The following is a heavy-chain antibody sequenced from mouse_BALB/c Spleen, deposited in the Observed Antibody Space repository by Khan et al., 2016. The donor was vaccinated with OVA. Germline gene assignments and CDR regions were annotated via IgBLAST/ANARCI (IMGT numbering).Heavy chain of an antibody. CDR2: INPSSGYT. J-gene: IGHJ3*01. CDR3: ARDGAYYRNDGWFAY. V-gene: IGHV1-4*01. Sequence: QVQLKQSGAELARPGASVKMSCKASGYTFTSYTIHWIKQRPGQGLEWIGYINPSSGYTNYNQKFKDKATLTADKSSPTAYMQLSRLTSDDSAVYYCARDGAYYRNDGWFAYWGQGTLVTVSA. D-gene: IGHD2-14*01. CDR1: GYTFTSYT.